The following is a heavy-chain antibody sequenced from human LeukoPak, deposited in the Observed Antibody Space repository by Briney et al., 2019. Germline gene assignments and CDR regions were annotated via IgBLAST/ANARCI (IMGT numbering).Heavy chain of an antibody. CDR1: GFTFGNYA. J-gene: IGHJ4*02. CDR3: VRRHDY. Sequence: GGSLRLSCQASGFTFGNYAMNWVRQAPGQGLEWISIIYASGGAFHSESVKGRFSAFRDTSKNTIFLQMNNLRAADTAMYYCVRRHDYWGQGTLVTVSS. CDR2: IYASGGA. V-gene: IGHV3-23*01.